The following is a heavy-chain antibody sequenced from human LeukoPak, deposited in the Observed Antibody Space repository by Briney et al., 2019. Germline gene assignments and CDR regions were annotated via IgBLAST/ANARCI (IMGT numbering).Heavy chain of an antibody. CDR3: ARSAEHCNNGVCFTDYYMDV. CDR2: SNPNSGDT. CDR1: GYTFTGSY. V-gene: IGHV1-2*06. J-gene: IGHJ6*03. Sequence: ASVKVSCKASGYTFTGSYIHWVRQAPGQGLEWMGRSNPNSGDTNYPQKFQGRVTMTRDTSIITAYMELNSLTSDDTAVYFCARSAEHCNNGVCFTDYYMDVWGKGTTVTVSS. D-gene: IGHD2-8*01.